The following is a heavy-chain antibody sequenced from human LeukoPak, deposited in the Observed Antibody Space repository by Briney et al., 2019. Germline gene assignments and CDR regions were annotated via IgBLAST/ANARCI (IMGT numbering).Heavy chain of an antibody. D-gene: IGHD6-6*01. V-gene: IGHV1-2*02. J-gene: IGHJ4*02. CDR3: ARGLEYSSSLGY. Sequence: ASVKVSCKASGYTFTGYYMHWVRQAPGQGLEWMGWINPNSGGTNYAQKFQGRVTMTRDTTISTAYMELSRLRSDDTAVYYCARGLEYSSSLGYWGQGTLVTVSS. CDR2: INPNSGGT. CDR1: GYTFTGYY.